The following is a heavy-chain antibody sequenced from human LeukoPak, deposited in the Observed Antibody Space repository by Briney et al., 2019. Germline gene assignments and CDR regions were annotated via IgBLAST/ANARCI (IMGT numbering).Heavy chain of an antibody. J-gene: IGHJ4*02. CDR2: ISYDGSSK. D-gene: IGHD3-22*01. CDR1: GFTFSSYA. CDR3: ARDINDSSGIDY. V-gene: IGHV3-30-3*01. Sequence: GGFLRLSCAASGFTFSSYAMHWVRQAPGKGLEWVAVISYDGSSKYYADSVKGRFTISRDNSKNTLYLQMNSLRAEDTAVYYCARDINDSSGIDYWGQGTLVTVSS.